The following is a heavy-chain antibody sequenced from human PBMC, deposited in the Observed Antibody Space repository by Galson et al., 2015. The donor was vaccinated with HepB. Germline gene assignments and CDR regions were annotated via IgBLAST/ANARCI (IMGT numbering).Heavy chain of an antibody. CDR3: AREGYYDRSFPGARVEY. D-gene: IGHD3-22*01. CDR1: GFSFTKYR. J-gene: IGHJ4*02. CDR2: INQDGSEK. V-gene: IGHV3-7*03. Sequence: SLRLSCAASGFSFTKYRMTWVRQAPGKGLEWVANINQDGSEKYYVDSVKGRFTLSRDNAKSSLFLEMNNLRAEDTAVDYCAREGYYDRSFPGARVEYWGQGTPVTVSS.